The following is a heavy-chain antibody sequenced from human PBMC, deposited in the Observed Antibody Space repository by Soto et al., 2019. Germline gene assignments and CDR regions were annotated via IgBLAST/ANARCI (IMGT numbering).Heavy chain of an antibody. V-gene: IGHV3-11*01. CDR2: ISSSGSTI. Sequence: GGSLRLSCAASGFTFSDYYMSWIRQAPGKGLEWVSYISSSGSTIYYADSVKGRFTISRDNAKNSLYLQMNSLRAGDTAVYYCARSSETGYNWNEGPFDYWGQGTLVTVSS. D-gene: IGHD1-1*01. CDR1: GFTFSDYY. CDR3: ARSSETGYNWNEGPFDY. J-gene: IGHJ4*02.